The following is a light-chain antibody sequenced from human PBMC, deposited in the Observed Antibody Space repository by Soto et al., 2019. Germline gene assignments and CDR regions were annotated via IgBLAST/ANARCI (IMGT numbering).Light chain of an antibody. CDR1: SSDVGGYNY. V-gene: IGLV2-11*01. CDR3: SSYAGTYTYV. Sequence: QSALTQPRSVSGSLGQSVTIACTGTSSDVGGYNYVSWYQQHPGKAPKLMIYDVNKRPSGVPDRFSGSKSGNTASLTISGLQAEDEADYYCSSYAGTYTYVFGTGTKLTV. CDR2: DVN. J-gene: IGLJ1*01.